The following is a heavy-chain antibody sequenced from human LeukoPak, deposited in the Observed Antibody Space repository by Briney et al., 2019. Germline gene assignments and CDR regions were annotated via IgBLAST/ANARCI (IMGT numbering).Heavy chain of an antibody. Sequence: PGGSLRLSCAASGFTFSSYSMNWVRQAPGKGLEWVSSISSSSSYIYYADSVKGRFTISRDNAKNSLYLQMNSLRAEDTAVYYCAGDDPYYDFWSGYYFDYWGQGTLVTVSS. J-gene: IGHJ4*02. CDR2: ISSSSSYI. V-gene: IGHV3-21*01. CDR1: GFTFSSYS. D-gene: IGHD3-3*01. CDR3: AGDDPYYDFWSGYYFDY.